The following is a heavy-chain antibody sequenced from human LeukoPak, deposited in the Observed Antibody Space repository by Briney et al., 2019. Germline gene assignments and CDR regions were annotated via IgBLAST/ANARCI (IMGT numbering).Heavy chain of an antibody. V-gene: IGHV3-21*01. CDR1: GFTFSSYS. CDR3: ARDLLESQLPPLYYYMDV. CDR2: ISSSSSYI. Sequence: KTGGSLRLSCAASGFTFSSYSMNWVRQAPGKGLEWVSSISSSSSYIYYADSVKGRFTIPRDNAKNSLYLQMNSLRAEDTAVYYCARDLLESQLPPLYYYMDVWGKGTTVTISS. J-gene: IGHJ6*03. D-gene: IGHD5-18*01.